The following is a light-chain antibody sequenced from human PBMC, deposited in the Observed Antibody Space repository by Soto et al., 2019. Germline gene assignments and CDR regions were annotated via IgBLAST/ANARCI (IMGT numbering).Light chain of an antibody. J-gene: IGKJ2*01. CDR3: QQYGSSSYT. Sequence: EIVLTQSPGTLSLSPGERATLSCRASQSISSSYLAWYQQKPGQAPRLLIYAASSRATGIPDRFSGSGSGTAFTLTISRLEPEDFAVYYYQQYGSSSYTFGQGTQLEIK. CDR2: AAS. V-gene: IGKV3-20*01. CDR1: QSISSSY.